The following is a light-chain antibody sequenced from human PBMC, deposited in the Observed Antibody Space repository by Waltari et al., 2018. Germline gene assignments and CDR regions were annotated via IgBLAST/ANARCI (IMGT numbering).Light chain of an antibody. CDR2: AAS. J-gene: IGKJ5*01. V-gene: IGKV1-9*01. CDR3: QQLHTFPVT. Sequence: DIQLTQSPSFLSASVGDRVTITCGASQNIDNFLAWYQQKPGNAPNLLISAASHLHAGAPSRFSGSGSGTEFTLTVSSLQLEDFATYYCQQLHTFPVTFGQRTRL. CDR1: QNIDNF.